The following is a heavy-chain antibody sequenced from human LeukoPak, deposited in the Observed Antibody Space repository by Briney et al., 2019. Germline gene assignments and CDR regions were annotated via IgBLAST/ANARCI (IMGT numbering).Heavy chain of an antibody. J-gene: IGHJ4*02. Sequence: GASVKVSCKASGGTFSSYAISWVRQAPGQGLEWMGGIIPIFGTANYAQKFQGRVTITADKSTSTAYMELSSLRSEDTAVYYCARDRTTVTTYSQLWLWGNYFDYWGQGTLVTVSS. V-gene: IGHV1-69*06. CDR1: GGTFSSYA. CDR2: IIPIFGTA. CDR3: ARDRTTVTTYSQLWLWGNYFDY. D-gene: IGHD4-11*01.